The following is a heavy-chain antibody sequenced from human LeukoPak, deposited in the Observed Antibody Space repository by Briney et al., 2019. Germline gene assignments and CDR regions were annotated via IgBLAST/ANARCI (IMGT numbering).Heavy chain of an antibody. CDR3: ARAGRGVNWYCYIDV. Sequence: SETLSLTCTVSGDSISRDGSYWSWIRQYPGKGLEWIGYIYHSGYTYSNPSLKSRVTMSVDTSQNQFSLKIISVTAADTAVYFCARAGRGVNWYCYIDVWGTGTTVTVSS. J-gene: IGHJ6*03. D-gene: IGHD1-7*01. CDR2: IYHSGYT. CDR1: GDSISRDGSY. V-gene: IGHV4-31*03.